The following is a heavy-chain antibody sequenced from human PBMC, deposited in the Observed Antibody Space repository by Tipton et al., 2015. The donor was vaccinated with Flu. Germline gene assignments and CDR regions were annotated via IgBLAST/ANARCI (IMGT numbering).Heavy chain of an antibody. D-gene: IGHD3-22*01. CDR1: GDSIGSPYY. CDR2: IYYSGST. V-gene: IGHV4-39*01. J-gene: IGHJ4*02. CDR3: ARSSGYRGYFDV. Sequence: TLPLTCSVSGDSIGSPYYWGWIRQPPGKGMEWIGNIYYSGSTYYNPALKSRVTIVVDPSKKQFSLRLNSVTAADTAVYHCARSSGYRGYFDVWGQGILVTVSP.